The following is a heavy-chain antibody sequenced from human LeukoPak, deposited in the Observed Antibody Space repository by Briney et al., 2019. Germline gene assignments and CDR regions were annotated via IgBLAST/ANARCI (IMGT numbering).Heavy chain of an antibody. Sequence: PGGSLRLSCAASGFPFTNTWMHWVRQAPGKGLEWVGLIRSAADGATTDCAAPVNGRFTISRDDSNNTLYLQMNSLKTEDTAVYYCTTVFHIASVSDYWGQGTLVTVSS. D-gene: IGHD6-13*01. V-gene: IGHV3-15*01. CDR3: TTVFHIASVSDY. J-gene: IGHJ4*02. CDR1: GFPFTNTW. CDR2: IRSAADGATT.